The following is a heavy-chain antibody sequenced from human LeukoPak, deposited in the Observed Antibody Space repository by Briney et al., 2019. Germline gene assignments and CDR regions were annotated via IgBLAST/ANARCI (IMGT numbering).Heavy chain of an antibody. CDR3: ARVYSSGWYFDP. J-gene: IGHJ5*02. D-gene: IGHD6-19*01. V-gene: IGHV3-23*01. CDR1: GFTFSSYA. Sequence: GGSLRLSCAASGFTFSSYAMSWVRQAPGKGLEWVSAISGSGGSTYYADSVKGRFTISGDNAKNSLYLQMNSLRAEDTAVYYCARVYSSGWYFDPWGQGTLVTVSS. CDR2: ISGSGGST.